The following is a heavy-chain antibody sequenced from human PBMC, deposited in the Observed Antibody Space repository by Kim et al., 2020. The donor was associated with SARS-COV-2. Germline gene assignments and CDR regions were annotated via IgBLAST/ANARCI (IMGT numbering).Heavy chain of an antibody. CDR1: GFTVSSNY. CDR3: ARAGWDYDSSGYYYEDY. CDR2: IYSGGST. Sequence: GGSLRLSCAASGFTVSSNYMSWVRQAPGKGLEWVSVIYSGGSTYYADSVKGRFTISRDNSKNTLYLQMNSLRAEDTAVYYCARAGWDYDSSGYYYEDYWGQGTLVTVSS. J-gene: IGHJ4*02. D-gene: IGHD3-22*01. V-gene: IGHV3-53*01.